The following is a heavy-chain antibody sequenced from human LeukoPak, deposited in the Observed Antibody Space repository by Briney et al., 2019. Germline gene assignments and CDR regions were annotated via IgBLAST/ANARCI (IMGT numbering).Heavy chain of an antibody. CDR1: GGSFSGYY. V-gene: IGHV4-34*01. J-gene: IGHJ6*03. D-gene: IGHD3-22*01. CDR2: INHSGST. CDR3: ARGRGYAYYYYMDV. Sequence: SETLSLTCAVYGGSFSGYYWSWIRQPPGKGLEWIGEINHSGSTNYSPSLKSRVTISVDTSKNQFSLKLSSVTAADTAVYYCARGRGYAYYYYMDVWGKGTTVTVSS.